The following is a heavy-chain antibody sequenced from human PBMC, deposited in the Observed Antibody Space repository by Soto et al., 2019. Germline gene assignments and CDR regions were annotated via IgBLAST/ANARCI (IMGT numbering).Heavy chain of an antibody. CDR3: ARGSGWYGLDWFDP. Sequence: GGSLRLSCAASGFTFSSYDMHWVRQATGKGLEWVSAIGTAGDTYYPGSVKGRFTISRENAKNSLYLQMNSLRAEDTAVYYRARGSGWYGLDWFDPWGQGTLVTVSS. D-gene: IGHD6-19*01. CDR2: IGTAGDT. CDR1: GFTFSSYD. J-gene: IGHJ5*02. V-gene: IGHV3-13*01.